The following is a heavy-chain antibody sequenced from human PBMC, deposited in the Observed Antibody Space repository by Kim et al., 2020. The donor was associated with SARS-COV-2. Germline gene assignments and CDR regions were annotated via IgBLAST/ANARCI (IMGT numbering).Heavy chain of an antibody. CDR2: TYYRSKWSN. Sequence: SQTLSLTCAISGDSVSGNSAAWNWIRQSPSRGLEWLGRTYYRSKWSNDYAASVKSRISINADTSKNQFSLQLNSVTHEDTAVYYCARGSGYDYWFDPWGQGNLVTVSS. J-gene: IGHJ5*02. D-gene: IGHD5-12*01. CDR1: GDSVSGNSAA. V-gene: IGHV6-1*01. CDR3: ARGSGYDYWFDP.